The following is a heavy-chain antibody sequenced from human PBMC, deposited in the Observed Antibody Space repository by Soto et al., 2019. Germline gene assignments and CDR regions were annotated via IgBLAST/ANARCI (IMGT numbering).Heavy chain of an antibody. CDR3: ASTDNLGLHPYPRQRTPDP. Sequence: SLCYNWAWLRQPPGKGLEWLASIYHSGTTYYNPSLTGRVTISVDTSKNQFSLELTSVTAADSAIFFYASTDNLGLHPYPRQRTPDP. CDR2: IYHSGTT. CDR1: SLCYN. J-gene: IGHJ5*02. D-gene: IGHD1-1*01. V-gene: IGHV4-38-2*01.